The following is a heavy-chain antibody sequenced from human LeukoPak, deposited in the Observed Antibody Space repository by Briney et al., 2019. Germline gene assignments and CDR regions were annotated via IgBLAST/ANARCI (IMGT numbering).Heavy chain of an antibody. V-gene: IGHV4-59*11. Sequence: SETLSLTCTVSGGSISSHYWTWIRQPPGKGLEWIGYIYYSGSTNHNPSLKSRVTISVDTSKNQVSLKLSSVTAADTAVYYCARVRKYCSGGSCYYFDYWGQGVLVTVSS. CDR3: ARVRKYCSGGSCYYFDY. CDR1: GGSISSHY. D-gene: IGHD2-15*01. J-gene: IGHJ4*02. CDR2: IYYSGST.